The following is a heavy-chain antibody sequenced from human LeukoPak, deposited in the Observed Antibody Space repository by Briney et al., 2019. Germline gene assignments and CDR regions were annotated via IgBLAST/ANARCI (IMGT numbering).Heavy chain of an antibody. V-gene: IGHV4-4*02. D-gene: IGHD1-1*01. CDR2: FSHSGIT. CDR3: ARNGGHNQEH. CDR1: GASISGGSW. Sequence: SETLSLTCDVSGASISGGSWWSWVRQPPGKGLEWIGEFSHSGITNFNPSLKSRVTISVDKSRNQFSLNLISVTAADTAVYFCARNGGHNQEHWGQGTLVTVSS. J-gene: IGHJ4*02.